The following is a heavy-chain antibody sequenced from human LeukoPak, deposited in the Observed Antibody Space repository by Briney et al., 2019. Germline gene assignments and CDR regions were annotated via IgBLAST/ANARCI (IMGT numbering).Heavy chain of an antibody. D-gene: IGHD2-21*02. V-gene: IGHV5-51*01. Sequence: AESLKISCKGPGYSITSYWIGWLRQMPAKGLEWMGIIYPADSDTSYSPSFQGQVTISADKSISTAYLQWSSLKASDTALYYCARHGVVTRRDYCYYYGMDVWGQGTTVTVSS. CDR2: IYPADSDT. CDR1: GYSITSYW. CDR3: ARHGVVTRRDYCYYYGMDV. J-gene: IGHJ6*02.